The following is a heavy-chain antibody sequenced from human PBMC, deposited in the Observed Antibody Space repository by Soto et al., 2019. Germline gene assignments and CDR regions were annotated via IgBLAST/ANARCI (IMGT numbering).Heavy chain of an antibody. V-gene: IGHV4-4*07. J-gene: IGHJ5*02. CDR3: AIGIEPYGDYVRWFDP. CDR1: GGSISSYY. CDR2: IYTSGST. D-gene: IGHD4-17*01. Sequence: PSETLSLTCTVSGGSISSYYWSWIRQPAGKGLEWIGRIYTSGSTNYNPSLKSRVTMSVDTSKNQFSLKLSSVTAADTAVYYCAIGIEPYGDYVRWFDPWGQGTLVTV.